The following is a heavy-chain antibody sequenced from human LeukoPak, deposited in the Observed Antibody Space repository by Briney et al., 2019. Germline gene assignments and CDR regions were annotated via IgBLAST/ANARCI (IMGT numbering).Heavy chain of an antibody. CDR3: ARDHYDSNGRFDY. D-gene: IGHD3-22*01. CDR1: GGTFSSYA. J-gene: IGHJ4*02. Sequence: SVKVSCKASGGTFSSYAISWVRQAPGQGLEWMGGIIPIFGTANYAQKFQGRVTITADESTSTAYMELSSLRSEDTAVYYCARDHYDSNGRFDYWDQGTLVTVSS. CDR2: IIPIFGTA. V-gene: IGHV1-69*13.